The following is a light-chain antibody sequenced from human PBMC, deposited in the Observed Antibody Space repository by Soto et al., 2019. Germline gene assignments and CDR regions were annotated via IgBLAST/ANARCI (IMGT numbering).Light chain of an antibody. CDR3: HQRSLLFT. Sequence: EIVLTQSPATLSLSPGERATLSCRPSQSVGSSLAWYQQKPGQPPRLLIYDSSNRATGIPGRFSGSGSGTDFTLTISSLEPADFAVYYCHQRSLLFTFGGATK. CDR1: QSVGSS. CDR2: DSS. V-gene: IGKV3-11*01. J-gene: IGKJ4*01.